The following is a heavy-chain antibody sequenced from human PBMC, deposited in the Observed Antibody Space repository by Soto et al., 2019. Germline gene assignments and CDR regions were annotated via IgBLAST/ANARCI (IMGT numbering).Heavy chain of an antibody. CDR3: ARRGSGSDYDY. J-gene: IGHJ4*02. V-gene: IGHV3-23*01. D-gene: IGHD1-26*01. CDR1: GFTFSSYA. Sequence: EVQLLESGGGLVQPGGSLRLSCAASGFTFSSYAMRWVRQAPGKGLEWVSAISGSGGSTYYADSVKGRFTISRDNSKNTLSLQMNTLRAEDTAVYYCARRGSGSDYDYWCQGTLVTVSS. CDR2: ISGSGGST.